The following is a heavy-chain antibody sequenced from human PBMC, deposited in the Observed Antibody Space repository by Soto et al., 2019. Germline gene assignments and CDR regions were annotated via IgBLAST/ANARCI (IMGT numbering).Heavy chain of an antibody. D-gene: IGHD2-2*01. Sequence: PSETLSLTCTVSGGSISSGGYYWSWIRQHPGKGLEWIGYIYYSGSTYYNPSLKSRVTISVDTSKNQFSLKLSSVTAADTAVYYCARVVSVVVPADYGMDVRGQGTTVTVSS. CDR1: GGSISSGGYY. CDR2: IYYSGST. V-gene: IGHV4-31*03. CDR3: ARVVSVVVPADYGMDV. J-gene: IGHJ6*02.